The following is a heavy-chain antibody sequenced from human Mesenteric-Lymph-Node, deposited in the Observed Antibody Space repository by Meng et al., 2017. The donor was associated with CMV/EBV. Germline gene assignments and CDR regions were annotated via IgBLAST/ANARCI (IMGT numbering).Heavy chain of an antibody. V-gene: IGHV1-69*05. Sequence: KASGGTVSSYVINWVRQAPGQGLEWMGGIIPIFGTTNYAQKFQGRVTITTDDATSTVHMELSSLRSEDTAVYYYARCPNAYNYYFDYWGQGTLVTVSS. CDR3: ARCPNAYNYYFDY. D-gene: IGHD5-24*01. CDR2: IIPIFGTT. J-gene: IGHJ4*02. CDR1: GGTVSSYV.